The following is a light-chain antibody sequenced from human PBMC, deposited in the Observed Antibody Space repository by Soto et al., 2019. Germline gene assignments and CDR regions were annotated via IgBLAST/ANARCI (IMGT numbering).Light chain of an antibody. V-gene: IGKV3-15*01. Sequence: EIVMTQSPATLSMSPGERATLSCRATQSVSSNLAWYQQKPGQAPRLLIYGASTRATGIPARFSGSGSGTEFTLTISRLQSEDFAVSYCQQYNTWPYTFGQGTKLEIK. CDR2: GAS. J-gene: IGKJ2*01. CDR3: QQYNTWPYT. CDR1: QSVSSN.